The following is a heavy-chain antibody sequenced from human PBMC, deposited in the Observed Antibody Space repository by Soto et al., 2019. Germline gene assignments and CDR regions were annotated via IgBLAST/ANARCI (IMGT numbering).Heavy chain of an antibody. V-gene: IGHV3-23*01. CDR2: ISGGGINT. CDR1: GFTFSSYA. CDR3: ATVGRANYFDN. J-gene: IGHJ4*02. Sequence: PGGSLRLSCAASGFTFSSYALTWVRQAPGKGLEWVSVISGGGINTLYADSVKGRFTISRDNSKNTLYLQMNSLRADGTAVYYCATVGRANYFDNWGQGTLVTVSS.